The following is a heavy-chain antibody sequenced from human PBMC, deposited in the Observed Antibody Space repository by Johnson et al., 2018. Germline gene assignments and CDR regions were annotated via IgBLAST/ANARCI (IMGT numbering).Heavy chain of an antibody. CDR1: GFTFGDYV. CDR2: IRSKTYGATP. CDR3: TRDRIAVVGSAHTYMDV. J-gene: IGHJ6*02. D-gene: IGHD2-2*01. V-gene: IGHV3-49*01. Sequence: EVQLVESGGGLVQPGGSLRLSCTASGFTFGDYVMSWFRQAPGKGLEWVGFIRSKTYGATPEYAASVKGRFIISRDGSKNIAYLQMNSLKTEDTAVYYCTRDRIAVVGSAHTYMDVWGQGTTVTVS.